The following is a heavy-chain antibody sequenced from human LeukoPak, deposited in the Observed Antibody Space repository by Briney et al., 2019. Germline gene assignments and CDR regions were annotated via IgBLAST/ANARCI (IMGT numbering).Heavy chain of an antibody. V-gene: IGHV4-59*01. Sequence: SETLSLTCTVSGGSISSYYWSWIRQPPGKGLEWIGYIYHSGSTNYNPSLKSRVTISVDTSKNQFSLKLSSVTAADTAVYYCARDTIAAAGNWFDPWGQGTLVTVSS. J-gene: IGHJ5*02. CDR2: IYHSGST. CDR3: ARDTIAAAGNWFDP. D-gene: IGHD6-13*01. CDR1: GGSISSYY.